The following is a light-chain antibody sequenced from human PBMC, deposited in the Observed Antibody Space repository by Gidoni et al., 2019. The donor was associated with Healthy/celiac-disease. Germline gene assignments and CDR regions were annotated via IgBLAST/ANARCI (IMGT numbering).Light chain of an antibody. V-gene: IGKV3-20*01. CDR2: GAS. CDR1: QSVSSSY. Sequence: EIVLTQSPGTLSLSPRERVTLPCRAGQSVSSSYLAWYQQKPGQAPRLLIYGASSRATGIPDRFSGSGSGTDFTLTISRLEPEDFAVYYCQQYGSSPPTFGQGTKVEIK. J-gene: IGKJ1*01. CDR3: QQYGSSPPT.